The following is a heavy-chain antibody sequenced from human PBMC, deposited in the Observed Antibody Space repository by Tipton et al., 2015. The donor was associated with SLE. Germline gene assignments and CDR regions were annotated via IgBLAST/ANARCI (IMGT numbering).Heavy chain of an antibody. CDR3: TRGLHGSGSYYTY. Sequence: SLRLSCAASGFTFSSYAMHWVRQAPGKGLEWVAVISYDGSNKYYADSVKGRFTISRGNSKNTLYLQMDSLRAEDTAVYYCTRGLHGSGSYYTYWGQGTLVTVSS. J-gene: IGHJ4*02. CDR1: GFTFSSYA. D-gene: IGHD3-10*01. CDR2: ISYDGSNK. V-gene: IGHV3-30*04.